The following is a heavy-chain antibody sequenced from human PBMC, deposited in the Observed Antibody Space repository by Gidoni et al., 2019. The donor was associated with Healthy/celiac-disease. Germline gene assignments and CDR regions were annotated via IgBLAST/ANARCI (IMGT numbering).Heavy chain of an antibody. CDR3: ASLVGVQVAATPVDAFDI. V-gene: IGHV3-11*01. CDR2: ISSSGSTI. CDR1: GFNFSDYY. D-gene: IGHD2-15*01. J-gene: IGHJ3*02. Sequence: QVQLVESGGGLVKPGGSLRLSCAASGFNFSDYYMRWIRQAPGKGLEWVSYISSSGSTIYYADSVKGRFTISRDNAKNSLYLQMNSLRAEDTAVYYCASLVGVQVAATPVDAFDIWGQGTMVTVSS.